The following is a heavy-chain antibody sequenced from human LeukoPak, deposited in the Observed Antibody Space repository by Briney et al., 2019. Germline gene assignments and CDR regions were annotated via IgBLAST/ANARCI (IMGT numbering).Heavy chain of an antibody. CDR2: IIPIFGTA. V-gene: IGHV1-69*13. CDR1: GGTFSSYA. CDR3: ARDFANWFDP. Sequence: SVKVSCKASGGTFSSYAISWVRQAPGQGLEWMGGIIPIFGTANYAQKFQGRVTITADESTSTAYMELRSLRSDDTAVYYCARDFANWFDPWGQGTLVTVSS. J-gene: IGHJ5*02.